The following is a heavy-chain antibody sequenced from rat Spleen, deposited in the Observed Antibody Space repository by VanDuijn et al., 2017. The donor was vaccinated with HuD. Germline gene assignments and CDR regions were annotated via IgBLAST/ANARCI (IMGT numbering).Heavy chain of an antibody. CDR3: ARLFGGYSGGTYFDY. D-gene: IGHD1-11*01. V-gene: IGHV5-7*01. CDR2: ISYDGSST. J-gene: IGHJ2*01. CDR1: GFTFNNYW. Sequence: EVQLVESGGGLVQPGRSLKLSCVASGFTFNNYWMTWVRQAPKKGLEWVATISYDGSSTYYRDSVKGRFTVSRDSAKSTLYLQMDSLRSEDTATYYCARLFGGYSGGTYFDYWGQGVMVTVSS.